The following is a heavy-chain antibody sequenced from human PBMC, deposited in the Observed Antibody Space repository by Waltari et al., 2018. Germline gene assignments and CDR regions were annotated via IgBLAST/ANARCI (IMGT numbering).Heavy chain of an antibody. CDR3: AKDTGYSSSGYFDY. CDR2: ISWNSGSI. D-gene: IGHD6-6*01. Sequence: EVQLVESGGGLVQPGRSLRLSCAASGFTFDDYAMHWVRQAPGKGLGWVSGISWNSGSIGYAESVKGRFNISRDNAKNSLYLQMNSLRAEDTALYYCAKDTGYSSSGYFDYWGQGTLVTVSS. J-gene: IGHJ4*02. CDR1: GFTFDDYA. V-gene: IGHV3-9*01.